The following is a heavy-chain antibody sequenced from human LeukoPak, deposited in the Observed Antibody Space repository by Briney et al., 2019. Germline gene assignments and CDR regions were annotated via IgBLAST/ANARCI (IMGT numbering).Heavy chain of an antibody. CDR3: AREDILTGYFDY. Sequence: SETLSLTCTVSGGSISSYYWSWIRQPPGKGLEWIGYIYYSGSTNYNPSLKSRVTISVDTSKNQFSLKLSSVTAADTAVYYCAREDILTGYFDYWGQGTLVTVSS. CDR1: GGSISSYY. CDR2: IYYSGST. V-gene: IGHV4-59*01. J-gene: IGHJ4*02. D-gene: IGHD3-9*01.